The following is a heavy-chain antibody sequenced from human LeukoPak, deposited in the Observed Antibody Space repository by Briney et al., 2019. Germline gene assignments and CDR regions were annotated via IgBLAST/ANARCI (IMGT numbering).Heavy chain of an antibody. CDR3: ARESPWDYPTYYYMDV. V-gene: IGHV3-7*01. CDR2: IKQDGSEK. D-gene: IGHD1-7*01. Sequence: GGSLRLSCAASGFTFSSYWMSWVRQAPGKGLEWVATIKQDGSEKYYVDSVKGRFTISRDNAKNSLYLQMNSLRAEDTAVYYCARESPWDYPTYYYMDVWGKGTTVTVSS. CDR1: GFTFSSYW. J-gene: IGHJ6*03.